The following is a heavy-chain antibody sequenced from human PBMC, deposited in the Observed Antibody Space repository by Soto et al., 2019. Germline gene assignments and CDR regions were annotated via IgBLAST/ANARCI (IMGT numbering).Heavy chain of an antibody. D-gene: IGHD1-26*01. CDR2: INHSGST. Sequence: PSETLSLTCAVYGGSFSGYYWSWIRQPPGKGLEWIGEINHSGSTNYNPSLKSRVTISVDTSKNQFSLKLSSVTAADTAVYYCASSSLSRPSGEHYYYYGMDVWGQGTTVTVSS. CDR3: ASSSLSRPSGEHYYYYGMDV. CDR1: GGSFSGYY. J-gene: IGHJ6*02. V-gene: IGHV4-34*01.